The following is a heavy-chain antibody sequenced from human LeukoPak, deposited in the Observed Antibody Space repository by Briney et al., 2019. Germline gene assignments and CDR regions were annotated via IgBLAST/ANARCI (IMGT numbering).Heavy chain of an antibody. CDR3: ARRVAVAGRNHFDD. J-gene: IGHJ4*02. D-gene: IGHD6-19*01. V-gene: IGHV4-39*01. CDR1: GGSIFTTSYY. CDR2: IYYSGSA. Sequence: SETLSLTCTVAGGSIFTTSYYWDWIRQSPGKGLEWIGSIYYSGSAYHSPSLKSRLTVSVDTSKNQFSLRLTSVTAADTAVYYCARRVAVAGRNHFDDWGQGTLVTVSS.